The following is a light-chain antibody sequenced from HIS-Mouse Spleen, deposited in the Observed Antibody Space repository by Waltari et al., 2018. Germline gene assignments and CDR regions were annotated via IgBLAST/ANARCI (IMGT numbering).Light chain of an antibody. V-gene: IGLV3-10*01. CDR1: ALPKKY. CDR2: EDS. Sequence: SYELTHPPSVPVSPGQTARITGSGDALPKKYAYWYQQKSGQLHVLVIYEDSKRPAWIPERVSGSSSGTMATLTISGAQVEDEADYYWYSTDSSGNHRVFGGGTKLTVL. CDR3: YSTDSSGNHRV. J-gene: IGLJ2*01.